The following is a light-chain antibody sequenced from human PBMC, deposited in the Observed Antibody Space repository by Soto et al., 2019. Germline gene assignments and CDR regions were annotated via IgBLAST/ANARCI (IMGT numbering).Light chain of an antibody. Sequence: EIVLTQSPVTLSLSPLERATLSCMASQSVSSSYLAWYQQKPGQAPRLLIYGASSRATGIPDRFSGSGSGTDFTLTISRLEPEDFAVYYCQQYGSSPGTFGQGTKVDIK. V-gene: IGKV3-20*01. CDR2: GAS. J-gene: IGKJ1*01. CDR3: QQYGSSPGT. CDR1: QSVSSSY.